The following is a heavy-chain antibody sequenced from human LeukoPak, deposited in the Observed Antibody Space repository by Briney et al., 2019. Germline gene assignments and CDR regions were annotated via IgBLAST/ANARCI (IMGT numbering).Heavy chain of an antibody. D-gene: IGHD4-17*01. J-gene: IGHJ3*02. CDR1: GFTFDDYA. CDR2: ISLNSGSR. Sequence: SLRLSCAASGFTFDDYAMHWVRQAPRKGLEWVSGISLNSGSRGYADSVKGRFTISRDNAKNSLFLQMNSLTTEDTALYYCAKGLSIDYGDYVNAFDIWGQGTMVTVSS. CDR3: AKGLSIDYGDYVNAFDI. V-gene: IGHV3-9*01.